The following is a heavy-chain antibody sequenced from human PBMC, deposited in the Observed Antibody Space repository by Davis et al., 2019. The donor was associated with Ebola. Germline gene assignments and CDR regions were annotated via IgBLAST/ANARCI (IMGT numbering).Heavy chain of an antibody. Sequence: ASVKVSCKASGGTFSTYGINWVRQAPGQGLEWMGWISAYNGNTNYAQKVQGRVTMTTDTSTGTAYLDLRSLRSDDTAVYFCARTSIVGTTTTASDIWGQGTLVTVSS. CDR1: GGTFSTYG. CDR3: ARTSIVGTTTTASDI. CDR2: ISAYNGNT. D-gene: IGHD1-26*01. J-gene: IGHJ3*02. V-gene: IGHV1-18*01.